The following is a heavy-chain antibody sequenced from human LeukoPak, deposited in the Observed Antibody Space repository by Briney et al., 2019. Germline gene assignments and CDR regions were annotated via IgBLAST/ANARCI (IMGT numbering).Heavy chain of an antibody. CDR2: ISAYNGNT. J-gene: IGHJ4*02. CDR1: GYTFTSYG. CDR3: ARDRAAYSGYDFDY. Sequence: ASVKVSCRASGYTFTSYGISWVRQAPGQGLEWMGWISAYNGNTNYAQKLQGRVTMTTDTSTSTAYMELRSLRSDDTAVYYCARDRAAYSGYDFDYWGQGTLVTVSS. V-gene: IGHV1-18*01. D-gene: IGHD5-12*01.